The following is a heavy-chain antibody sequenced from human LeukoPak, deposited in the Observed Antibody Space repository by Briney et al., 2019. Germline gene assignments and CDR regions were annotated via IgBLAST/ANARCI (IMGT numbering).Heavy chain of an antibody. CDR3: ARITIAAVTLIFDY. J-gene: IGHJ4*02. CDR1: GYTFTTHY. V-gene: IGHV1-46*01. D-gene: IGHD6-13*01. CDR2: FNPVGRP. Sequence: ASVRVSCKASGYTFTTHYLHWVRQAPGQGLQWMAMFNPVGRPRYAQKFQGRVTMTRDRSTDTVTMELSSLTSDDTAVYYCARITIAAVTLIFDYWGQGTLVTVSS.